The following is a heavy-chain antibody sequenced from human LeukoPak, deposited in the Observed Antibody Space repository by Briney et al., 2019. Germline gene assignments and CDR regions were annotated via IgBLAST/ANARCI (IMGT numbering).Heavy chain of an antibody. CDR2: MNPSSGNT. CDR3: ARVPRSAFDI. V-gene: IGHV1-8*01. J-gene: IGHJ3*02. CDR1: GYTFTSYD. Sequence: ASVKVSCRASGYTFTSYDINWVRQATGQGLEWMGWMNPSSGNTGYAQKFQGRVTMTRNTSISTAYMELSSLRSEDTAVYYCARVPRSAFDIWGQGTMVTVSS.